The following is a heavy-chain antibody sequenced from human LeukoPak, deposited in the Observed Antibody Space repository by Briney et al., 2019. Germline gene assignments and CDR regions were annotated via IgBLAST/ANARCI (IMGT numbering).Heavy chain of an antibody. CDR1: GFTFSTYS. V-gene: IGHV3-21*01. Sequence: GGSLRLSCAASGFTFSTYSMNWVRQAPGKGLEWVSSISSSSSYIFYADSVLGRFTISRDNAKNTVYLQMNSLSAEDTAVYYCARDLELTYYDSSGHDYWGQGTLVTVSS. D-gene: IGHD3-22*01. CDR3: ARDLELTYYDSSGHDY. CDR2: ISSSSSYI. J-gene: IGHJ4*02.